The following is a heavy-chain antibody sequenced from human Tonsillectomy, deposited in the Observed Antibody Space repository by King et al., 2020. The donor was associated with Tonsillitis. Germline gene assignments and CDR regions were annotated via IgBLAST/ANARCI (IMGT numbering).Heavy chain of an antibody. D-gene: IGHD3-22*01. Sequence: VQLVESGGGVVQPGRSLRLSCAASGFTFSSYGMHWVRQAPGKGLEWVAVIWYDGSNKYYADSVKGRFTISRDNSKNTLYLQMNSLRAEDTAVYYCARDPGDSSGYPLDYWGKGTLVTVSS. J-gene: IGHJ4*02. CDR1: GFTFSSYG. CDR2: IWYDGSNK. CDR3: ARDPGDSSGYPLDY. V-gene: IGHV3-33*08.